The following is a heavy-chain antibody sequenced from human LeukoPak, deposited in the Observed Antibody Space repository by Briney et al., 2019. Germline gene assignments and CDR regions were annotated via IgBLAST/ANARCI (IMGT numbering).Heavy chain of an antibody. CDR2: ISAYNGNT. CDR1: GYTFTSYG. V-gene: IGHV1-18*01. D-gene: IGHD4-11*01. CDR3: ARGPFMTTVTARFDY. Sequence: ASVKVSCKASGYTFTSYGISWVRQAPGQGLEWMGWISAYNGNTNYAQKLQGRVTMNTDTSTSTAYVELRSLRSDDTAVYYCARGPFMTTVTARFDYWGQGTLVTVSS. J-gene: IGHJ4*02.